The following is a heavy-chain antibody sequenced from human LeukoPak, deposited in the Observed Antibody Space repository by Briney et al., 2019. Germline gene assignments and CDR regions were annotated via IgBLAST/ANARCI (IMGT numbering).Heavy chain of an antibody. CDR2: INHSGST. J-gene: IGHJ6*03. D-gene: IGHD3-16*01. Sequence: SETLSLTCTVSGGSISSYYWSWIRQPPGKGLEWIGEINHSGSTNYNPSLKSRVTISVDTSKNQFSLKLSSVTAADTAVYYCARETSQKGAHYMDVWGKGTTVAISS. CDR1: GGSISSYY. V-gene: IGHV4-34*01. CDR3: ARETSQKGAHYMDV.